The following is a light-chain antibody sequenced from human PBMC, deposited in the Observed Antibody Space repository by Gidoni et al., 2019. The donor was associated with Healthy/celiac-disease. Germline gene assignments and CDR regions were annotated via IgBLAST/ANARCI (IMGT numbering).Light chain of an antibody. V-gene: IGLV3-25*03. CDR1: ALPQQY. CDR3: QSADSSGTYRV. J-gene: IGLJ1*01. CDR2: KDS. Sequence: SYALTQPPSLSVSPGQTARITCSGDALPQQYAYWYQQKPGQPPVLVIDKDSERPSGIPERFSGSSSGTTVTLTISGVQAEDEADYYCQSADSSGTYRVFGTGTKVTVL.